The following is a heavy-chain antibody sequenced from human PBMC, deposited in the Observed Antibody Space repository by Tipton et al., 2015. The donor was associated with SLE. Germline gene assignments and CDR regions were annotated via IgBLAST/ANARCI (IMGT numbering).Heavy chain of an antibody. V-gene: IGHV4-61*10. Sequence: TLSLTCTVSGGSISSGSYFWSWFRQPAGKGLEWIGYIYYSGSTNYNPSLKSRVTISVDTSKNQFSLKLSSVTAADTAVYYCARGRYDSSGYRGYFDYWGQGTLVTVSS. J-gene: IGHJ4*02. CDR2: IYYSGST. CDR1: GGSISSGSYF. CDR3: ARGRYDSSGYRGYFDY. D-gene: IGHD3-22*01.